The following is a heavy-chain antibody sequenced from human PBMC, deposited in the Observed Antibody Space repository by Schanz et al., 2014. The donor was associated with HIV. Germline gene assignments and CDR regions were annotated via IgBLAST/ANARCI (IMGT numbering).Heavy chain of an antibody. CDR1: GFTFSSYA. D-gene: IGHD2-21*02. J-gene: IGHJ4*02. CDR2: ISISGETT. V-gene: IGHV3-23*01. Sequence: EVQLLESGGGLVQPGGSLRLSCAASGFTFSSYAMSWVRQAPGKGLEWVSGISISGETTYYADSVKGRFTISRDNSKNTLYLQMNSLRTEDTAVYYCAKAAVTDYLDYWGQGTLVTVSS. CDR3: AKAAVTDYLDY.